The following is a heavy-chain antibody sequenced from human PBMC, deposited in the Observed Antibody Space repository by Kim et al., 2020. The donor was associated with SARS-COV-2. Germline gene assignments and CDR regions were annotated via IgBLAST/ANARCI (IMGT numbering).Heavy chain of an antibody. J-gene: IGHJ6*02. CDR2: IYSGGYT. CDR1: GLLVSNNY. CDR3: ARNSGYQGYYYYNGMDV. D-gene: IGHD5-12*01. Sequence: GGSLRLSCSASGLLVSNNYITWVRQAPGNGLEWVSVIYSGGYTYLADSVQGRFTISRDNYKNTVFLHMSNLRAEDTAVYYCARNSGYQGYYYYNGMDVWGQGTTVTVSS. V-gene: IGHV3-53*01.